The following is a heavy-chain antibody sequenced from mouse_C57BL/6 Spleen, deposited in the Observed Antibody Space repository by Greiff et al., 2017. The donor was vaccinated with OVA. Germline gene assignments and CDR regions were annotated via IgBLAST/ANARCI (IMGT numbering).Heavy chain of an antibody. V-gene: IGHV3-6*01. CDR3: AREGDGYYTSYWYFDV. D-gene: IGHD2-3*01. CDR2: ISYDGSN. Sequence: ESGPGLVKPSQSLSLTCSVTGYSITSGYYWNWIRQFPGNKLEWMGYISYDGSNNYNPSLKNRISITRDTSKNQFFLKLNSVTTEDTATYYCAREGDGYYTSYWYFDVWGTGTTVTVSS. CDR1: GYSITSGYY. J-gene: IGHJ1*03.